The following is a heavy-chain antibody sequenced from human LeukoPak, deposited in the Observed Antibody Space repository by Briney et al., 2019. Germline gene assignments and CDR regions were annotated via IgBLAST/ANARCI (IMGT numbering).Heavy chain of an antibody. D-gene: IGHD4-11*01. CDR3: ARGRISGYSNYGFDY. J-gene: IGHJ4*02. V-gene: IGHV4-34*01. CDR1: GGSFSGYY. Sequence: SETLSLTCAVYGGSFSGYYWSWIRQPPGKGLEWIGEINHSGSTNYSPSLKSRVTISVDTSKNQFSLKLSSVTAADTAVYYCARGRISGYSNYGFDYWGQGTLVTVSS. CDR2: INHSGST.